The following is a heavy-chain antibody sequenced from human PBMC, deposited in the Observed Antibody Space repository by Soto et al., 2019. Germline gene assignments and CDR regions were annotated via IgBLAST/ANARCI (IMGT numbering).Heavy chain of an antibody. CDR1: GGSISRSNYY. J-gene: IGHJ6*02. CDR3: AKSWLLYYYGLDV. Sequence: QLQLQESGPGLVKASETLSLTCSVSGGSISRSNYYWGWIRKPPGKGLEWLGSIYYGDNTHSGRNYYNPSLQSRVTISVDTTRNQVSLKLTSVTAADTAVYYCAKSWLLYYYGLDVWGQGTTVTVSS. V-gene: IGHV4-39*01. D-gene: IGHD5-18*01. CDR2: IYYGDNTHSGRN.